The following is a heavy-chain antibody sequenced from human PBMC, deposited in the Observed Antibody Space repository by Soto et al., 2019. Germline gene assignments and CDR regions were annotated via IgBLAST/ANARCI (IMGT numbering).Heavy chain of an antibody. CDR1: GFTFSSYA. D-gene: IGHD3-9*01. J-gene: IGHJ4*02. CDR3: ARPSRDILTGYFPLDY. CDR2: ISYDGSNK. Sequence: GGALRLSCAASGFTFSSYAMHWVRQAPGKGLEWVAVISYDGSNKYYADSVKGRFTISRDNSKNTLYLQMNSLRAEDTAVYYCARPSRDILTGYFPLDYRGQGTLVTVS. V-gene: IGHV3-30-3*01.